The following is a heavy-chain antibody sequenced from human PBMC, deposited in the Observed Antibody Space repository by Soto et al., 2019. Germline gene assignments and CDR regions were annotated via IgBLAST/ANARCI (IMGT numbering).Heavy chain of an antibody. J-gene: IGHJ5*02. D-gene: IGHD3-3*01. CDR2: IYPGDSDT. CDR1: GYSFTSYW. Sequence: PGESLKISCKGSGYSFTSYWIGWVRQMPGKGLEWMGIIYPGDSDTRYSPSFQGQVTISADKSISTAYLQWSSLKASDTAMYYCARQIRGITIFGVGNWFDPWGQGTLVTVSS. V-gene: IGHV5-51*01. CDR3: ARQIRGITIFGVGNWFDP.